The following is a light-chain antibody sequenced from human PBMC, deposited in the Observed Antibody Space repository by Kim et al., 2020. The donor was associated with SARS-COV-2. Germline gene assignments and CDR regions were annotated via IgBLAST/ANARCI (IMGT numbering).Light chain of an antibody. CDR2: DVS. V-gene: IGLV2-14*03. CDR3: SSYTSSITVV. J-gene: IGLJ2*01. Sequence: GQSIHISSTGTSSDVGGYNYVSWYQQHPGKAPKLMIYDVSIRPSGVSNRFSGSTSGSTASLTISGLQAEDEADYYCSSYTSSITVVFGGGTQLTVL. CDR1: SSDVGGYNY.